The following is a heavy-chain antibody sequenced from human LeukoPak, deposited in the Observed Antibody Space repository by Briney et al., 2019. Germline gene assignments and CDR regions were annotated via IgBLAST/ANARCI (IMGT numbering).Heavy chain of an antibody. CDR2: IWYDGSNK. CDR1: GFTFSSYG. V-gene: IGHV3-33*01. Sequence: PGGSLRLSCAASGFTFSSYGMHWVRQAPGKGLEWVAVIWYDGSNKYYADSVKGRFTISRDNAKNSLYLQMNSLRAEDTAVYYCARDGQWELLHGGWYFDYWGQGTLVTVSS. D-gene: IGHD1-26*01. CDR3: ARDGQWELLHGGWYFDY. J-gene: IGHJ4*02.